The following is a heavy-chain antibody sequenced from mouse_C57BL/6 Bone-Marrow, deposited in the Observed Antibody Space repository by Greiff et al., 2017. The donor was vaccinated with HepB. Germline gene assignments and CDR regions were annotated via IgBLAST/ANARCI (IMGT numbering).Heavy chain of an antibody. D-gene: IGHD3-2*02. CDR3: ARYIQAYVGDY. CDR1: GFTFTDYY. CDR2: IRNKANGYTT. Sequence: EVKLMESGGGLVQPGGSLSLSCAASGFTFTDYYMSWVRQPPGKALEWLGFIRNKANGYTTEYSASVKGRFTISRDNSQSILYLQMNALRAEDSATYYCARYIQAYVGDYWGQGTSVTVSS. V-gene: IGHV7-3*01. J-gene: IGHJ4*01.